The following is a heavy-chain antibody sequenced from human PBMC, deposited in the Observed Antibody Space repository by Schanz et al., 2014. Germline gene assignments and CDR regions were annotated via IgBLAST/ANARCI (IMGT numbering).Heavy chain of an antibody. Sequence: QAQLMESGGGVVQPGTSLILSCSVSGFSLNTHGIHWFRQPAGKGLEWVAVIWNNGVTKYYADSVRGRFTISRDRFQNTLYLRMSSLRAEDTAVYYCARPRFDYGEVDYWGQGTLVTVSS. CDR3: ARPRFDYGEVDY. CDR1: GFSLNTHG. J-gene: IGHJ4*02. D-gene: IGHD4-17*01. V-gene: IGHV3-33*01. CDR2: IWNNGVTK.